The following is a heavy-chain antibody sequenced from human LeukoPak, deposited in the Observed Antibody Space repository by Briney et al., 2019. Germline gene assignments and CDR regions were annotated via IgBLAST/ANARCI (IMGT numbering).Heavy chain of an antibody. Sequence: SETLSLTCSVSGISISSSNSSWGWIRQPPGKRLEWLGSIYYTGNTYYNASIKSRVTISIDTSKNQISLRLTSVTATDTAMYYCARQTGSGLFTLPGGQGTLVTVSS. J-gene: IGHJ4*02. D-gene: IGHD3/OR15-3a*01. V-gene: IGHV4-39*01. CDR1: GISISSSNSS. CDR3: ARQTGSGLFTLP. CDR2: IYYTGNT.